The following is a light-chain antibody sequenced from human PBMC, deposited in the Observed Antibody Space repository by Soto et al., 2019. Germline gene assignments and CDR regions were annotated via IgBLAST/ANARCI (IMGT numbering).Light chain of an antibody. CDR2: DVT. CDR1: ISDAGFYAR. CDR3: SSYTSSSTYV. V-gene: IGLV2-18*02. Sequence: LTQPPSVSGSPGQSVTISCTGTISDAGFYARVSWYQQPPGTAPKLLIYDVTSRPSGVPDRFSGSRSGKTASLTISGLQAEDEADYYCSSYTSSSTYVFGPGTKVTVL. J-gene: IGLJ1*01.